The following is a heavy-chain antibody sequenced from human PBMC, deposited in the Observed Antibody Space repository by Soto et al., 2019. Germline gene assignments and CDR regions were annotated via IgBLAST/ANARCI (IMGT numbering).Heavy chain of an antibody. V-gene: IGHV3-15*07. CDR2: IKSKTDGGTT. CDR3: TTTAITMIVVVISNYVDY. CDR1: GFTFSNAW. J-gene: IGHJ4*02. D-gene: IGHD3-22*01. Sequence: PGGSLRLSCAASGFTFSNAWMNWVRQAPGKGLEWVGRIKSKTDGGTTDYAAPVKGRFTISRDDSKNTLYLQMNSLKTEDTAVYYCTTTAITMIVVVISNYVDYWGQGTLVTVSS.